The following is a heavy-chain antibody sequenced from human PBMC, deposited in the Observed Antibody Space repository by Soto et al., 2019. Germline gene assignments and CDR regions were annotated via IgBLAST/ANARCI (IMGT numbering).Heavy chain of an antibody. V-gene: IGHV4-59*08. D-gene: IGHD1-26*01. J-gene: IGHJ3*02. CDR3: ARPQFSGTYHDTFNI. Sequence: SETLSLSCTVSGVSISSYYWSWIRQPPGKGLEWIGYIYYSGSTNYNPSLKSRVTISVDTSKNLFSLKLTSVTAADTAMYYCARPQFSGTYHDTFNIWGQGTMVTVSS. CDR1: GVSISSYY. CDR2: IYYSGST.